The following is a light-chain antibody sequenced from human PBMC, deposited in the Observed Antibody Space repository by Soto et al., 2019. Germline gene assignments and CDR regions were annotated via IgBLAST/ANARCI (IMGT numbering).Light chain of an antibody. CDR3: AHYDSSAALT. CDR2: GVS. V-gene: IGKV3-20*01. CDR1: QTVSSSC. J-gene: IGKJ4*01. Sequence: EIVLTQSPGTLSLSPGESATLFCRASQTVSSSCLAWYQQKPGQSPRLLIYGVSSRATGIPDRFRGSGSGRAFTLTISRLQTEDFEVDYGAHYDSSAALTFGGGTNVEIK.